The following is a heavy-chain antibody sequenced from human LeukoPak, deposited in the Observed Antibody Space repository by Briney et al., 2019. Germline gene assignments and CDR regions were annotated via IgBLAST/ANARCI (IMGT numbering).Heavy chain of an antibody. CDR2: ISGSGSTM. CDR1: GFTFSDYY. Sequence: NPGGSLRLSCAASGFTFSDYYMSWIRQAPGKGLEWISYISGSGSTMYYADSVKGRLTISRDNAKSSLYLQMTSLRAEDTAVYYCARDSHYGSDYWGQGTLVTVSS. CDR3: ARDSHYGSDY. V-gene: IGHV3-11*01. J-gene: IGHJ4*02. D-gene: IGHD3-10*01.